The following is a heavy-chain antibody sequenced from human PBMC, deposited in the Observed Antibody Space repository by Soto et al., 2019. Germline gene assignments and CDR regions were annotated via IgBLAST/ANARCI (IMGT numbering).Heavy chain of an antibody. J-gene: IGHJ6*02. CDR2: MNPNSGNT. V-gene: IGHV1-8*01. D-gene: IGHD6-19*01. CDR3: ARHLRSSGWYWYYYGMDV. CDR1: GYTFTSYD. Sequence: QVQLVQSGAEVKKPGASVKVSCKASGYTFTSYDINCVRQATGQGLEWMGWMNPNSGNTGYAQKFQGRVTMTRNTSISTAYMELSSLRSEDTAVYYCARHLRSSGWYWYYYGMDVWGQGTTVTVSS.